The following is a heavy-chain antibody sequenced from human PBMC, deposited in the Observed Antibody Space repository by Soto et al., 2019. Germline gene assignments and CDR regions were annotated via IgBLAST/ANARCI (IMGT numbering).Heavy chain of an antibody. CDR2: INHSGST. CDR3: ARPRSRYSSGWYYFDY. Sequence: QVQLQQWGAGLLKPSETLSLTCAVYGGSFSGYYWSWIRQPPGKGLEWIGEINHSGSTNYNPSLKTRVTISXXTXKXXFYLKLSSVTAADTAVYYCARPRSRYSSGWYYFDYWGQGTLVTVSS. D-gene: IGHD6-19*01. CDR1: GGSFSGYY. V-gene: IGHV4-34*01. J-gene: IGHJ4*02.